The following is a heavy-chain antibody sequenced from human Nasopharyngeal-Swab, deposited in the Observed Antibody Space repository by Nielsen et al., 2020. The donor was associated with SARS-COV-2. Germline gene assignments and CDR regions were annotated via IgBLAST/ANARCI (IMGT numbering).Heavy chain of an antibody. D-gene: IGHD3-10*01. Sequence: LKISCTASGFTFDHYAMNWVRQAPGKGLEWVSGINWNSGSPGYADSVKGRFTISRDNAKNTLYLQMNSLRPEDTALYYCAKDMGNYYGSTRMDVWGQGTTVTVSS. V-gene: IGHV3-9*01. CDR1: GFTFDHYA. J-gene: IGHJ6*02. CDR2: INWNSGSP. CDR3: AKDMGNYYGSTRMDV.